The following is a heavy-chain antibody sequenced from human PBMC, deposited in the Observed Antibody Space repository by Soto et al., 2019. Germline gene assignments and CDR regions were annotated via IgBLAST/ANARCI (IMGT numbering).Heavy chain of an antibody. CDR3: ARGVGAGGWYWFDP. J-gene: IGHJ5*02. CDR2: IIPIFGTA. D-gene: IGHD1-26*01. Sequence: ASVKVSCKASGGTFSSYAISWVRQAPGQGLEWMGGIIPIFGTANYAQKFQGRVTITADESTSTAYMELSSLRSEDTAVYYCARGVGAGGWYWFDPWGQGTLVTVSS. V-gene: IGHV1-69*13. CDR1: GGTFSSYA.